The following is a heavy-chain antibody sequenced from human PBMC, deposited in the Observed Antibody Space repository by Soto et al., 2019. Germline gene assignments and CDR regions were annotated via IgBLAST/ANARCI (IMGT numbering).Heavy chain of an antibody. CDR1: GGSISSSSYY. CDR3: ARLREVRGVIDY. Sequence: SETLSLTCTVSGGSISSSSYYWGWIRQPPGKGLEWIGSIYYSGSTYYNPSLKSRVTISVDTSKNQFSLKLSSVTAADTAVYYCARLREVRGVIDYWGQGTLVTV. V-gene: IGHV4-39*01. D-gene: IGHD3-10*01. CDR2: IYYSGST. J-gene: IGHJ4*02.